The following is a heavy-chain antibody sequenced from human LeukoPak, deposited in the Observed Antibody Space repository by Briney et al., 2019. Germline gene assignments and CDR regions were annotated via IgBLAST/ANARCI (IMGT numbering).Heavy chain of an antibody. CDR1: GGSISSSSYY. V-gene: IGHV4-39*07. CDR2: IYYSGST. Sequence: KPSETLSLTCTVSGGSISSSSYYWGWIRQPPGKGLEWIGSIYYSGSTYYNPSLKSRVTISADTSKNEFSLRLTSVTAADTAVYYCAREANYYGSGSYFEGTFDYWGQGSLVTVSS. D-gene: IGHD3-10*01. CDR3: AREANYYGSGSYFEGTFDY. J-gene: IGHJ4*02.